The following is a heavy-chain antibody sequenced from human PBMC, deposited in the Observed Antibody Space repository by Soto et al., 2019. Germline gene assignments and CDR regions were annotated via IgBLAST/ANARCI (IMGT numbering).Heavy chain of an antibody. J-gene: IGHJ4*02. CDR2: IIPIFGTA. D-gene: IGHD3-3*01. CDR3: ARVEDDFWSGYYDH. V-gene: IGHV1-69*13. CDR1: GGTFSSYA. Sequence: SVKVSCKASGGTFSSYAISWVRQAPGQGLEWMGGIIPIFGTANYAQKFQGRVTITADESTSTAYMELSSLRSEDTAVYYCARVEDDFWSGYYDHWGQGALVTVS.